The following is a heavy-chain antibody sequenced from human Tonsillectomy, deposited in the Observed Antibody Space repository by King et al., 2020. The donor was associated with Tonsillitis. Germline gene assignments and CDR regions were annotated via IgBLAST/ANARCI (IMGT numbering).Heavy chain of an antibody. CDR1: GFIFSNYN. J-gene: IGHJ4*02. Sequence: VQLVESGGGLVQPGGSLRLSCAASGFIFSNYNMSWVRQAPGKGLEWVSAFTDRDGGTYYADSVKGRFTISRDDSRNTLYLQMNSLRAEDTAFYYCAKDRGYYDTSGYYGDWGQGTLVTVSS. CDR2: FTDRDGGT. CDR3: AKDRGYYDTSGYYGD. V-gene: IGHV3-23*04. D-gene: IGHD3-22*01.